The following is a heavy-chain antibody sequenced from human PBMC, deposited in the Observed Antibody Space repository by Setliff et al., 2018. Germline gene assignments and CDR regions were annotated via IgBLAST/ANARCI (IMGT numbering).Heavy chain of an antibody. Sequence: SETLSLTCTVSGGSISSYYWSLIRQPAGKGLEWIGHIYIGGSANYNPALKSRVTMSVDTSKNQFSLKLSSVTAADTAVYYCARKGISALSGAFDMWGQGTMVTVSS. CDR3: ARKGISALSGAFDM. V-gene: IGHV4-4*07. D-gene: IGHD1-26*01. J-gene: IGHJ3*02. CDR2: IYIGGSA. CDR1: GGSISSYY.